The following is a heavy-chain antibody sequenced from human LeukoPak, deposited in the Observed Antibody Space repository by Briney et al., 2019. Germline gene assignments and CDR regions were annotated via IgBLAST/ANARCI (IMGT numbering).Heavy chain of an antibody. CDR1: GGSFSGYY. D-gene: IGHD2-15*01. CDR3: AAKAATPHFDY. V-gene: IGHV4-34*01. CDR2: INHSGST. Sequence: SETLSLTCAVYGGSFSGYYWGWIRQPPGKGLEWIGEINHSGSTNYNPSLKSRVTISVDTSKNQFSLKLSSVTAADTAVYYCAAKAATPHFDYWGQGTLVTVSS. J-gene: IGHJ4*02.